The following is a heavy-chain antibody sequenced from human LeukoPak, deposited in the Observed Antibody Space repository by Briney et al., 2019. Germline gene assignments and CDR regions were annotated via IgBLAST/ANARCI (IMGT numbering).Heavy chain of an antibody. D-gene: IGHD4/OR15-4a*01. V-gene: IGHV3-9*03. CDR1: GFTFDDYA. J-gene: IGHJ3*02. Sequence: GGSLTLSCAASGFTFDDYAMHWVRQAPGKGLEWVSGISWNSGSIDYADSVKGRFTISRDNAKNSLYLKMNSLRAEDMALYCCAKGDYGSADTFDIWGQGTMVTVSS. CDR2: ISWNSGSI. CDR3: AKGDYGSADTFDI.